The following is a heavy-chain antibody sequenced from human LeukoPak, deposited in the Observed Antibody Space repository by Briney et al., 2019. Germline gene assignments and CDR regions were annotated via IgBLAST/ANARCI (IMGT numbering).Heavy chain of an antibody. CDR3: ASAGGGGYGNLDY. V-gene: IGHV3-33*01. J-gene: IGHJ4*02. CDR2: IWFDGSSK. CDR1: GFTFSSYG. D-gene: IGHD2-15*01. Sequence: GGSLRLSCAASGFTFSSYGMHWARQAPGKGLEWVAVIWFDGSSKYYADSVKGRFTISRDNSKNTLFLQMNSLRAEDTAVYYCASAGGGGYGNLDYWGQGTLVTVSS.